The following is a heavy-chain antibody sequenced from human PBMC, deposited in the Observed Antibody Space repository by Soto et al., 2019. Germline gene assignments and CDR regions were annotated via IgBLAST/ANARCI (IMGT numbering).Heavy chain of an antibody. J-gene: IGHJ4*02. CDR1: GGSVSSGAYY. CDR2: IFYSGNT. Sequence: QLQLQESGPGLVKPSETLSLTCIVSGGSVSSGAYYWAWIRQSPGKGLEWIGTIFYSGNTYCNPSLKSRVTISVDTSKNQFSLKLSSVTAADTAVYYCARPGDLHNKRWPYYFDYWGPGTQVIVSS. V-gene: IGHV4-39*01. D-gene: IGHD1-20*01. CDR3: ARPGDLHNKRWPYYFDY.